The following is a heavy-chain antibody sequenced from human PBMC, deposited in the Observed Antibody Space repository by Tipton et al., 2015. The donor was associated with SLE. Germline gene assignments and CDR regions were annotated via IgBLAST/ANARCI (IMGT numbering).Heavy chain of an antibody. CDR2: ISGSGGST. Sequence: SLRLSCAASGFTFSSYAMSWVRQAPGKGLEWVSAISGSGGSTYYADSVKGRFTISRDNSKNTLYLQMNSLRAEDTAVYYCRNGNIVATAAFDIWGQGTMGTVSS. V-gene: IGHV3-23*01. J-gene: IGHJ3*02. CDR3: RNGNIVATAAFDI. D-gene: IGHD5-12*01. CDR1: GFTFSSYA.